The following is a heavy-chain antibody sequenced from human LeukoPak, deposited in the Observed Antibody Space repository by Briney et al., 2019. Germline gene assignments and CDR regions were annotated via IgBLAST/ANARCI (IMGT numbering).Heavy chain of an antibody. D-gene: IGHD5-24*01. CDR2: IRSKPYRGTT. Sequence: GGSLRLSCAASGFTFGDYVMSWVRQAPGKGLEWVGFIRSKPYRGTTEYAASVKGRFNISRDDSKSIAYLQMNSLKTEDTAVYYCTRGRDGYNYQFDYWGLGTLVTVSS. CDR1: GFTFGDYV. V-gene: IGHV3-49*04. CDR3: TRGRDGYNYQFDY. J-gene: IGHJ4*02.